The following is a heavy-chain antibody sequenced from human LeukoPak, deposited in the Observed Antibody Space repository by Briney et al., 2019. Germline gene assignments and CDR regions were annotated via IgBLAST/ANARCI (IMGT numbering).Heavy chain of an antibody. CDR2: INHSGST. J-gene: IGHJ3*02. Sequence: SETLSLTCAVYGGSFSGYYWSWIRQPPGKGLEWIGEINHSGSTNYNPSLKSRVTISVDTSKNQFSLKLSSVTAADTAVYYCATMRDYDSSGYHDPHAFDIWGQGTMVTVSS. CDR3: ATMRDYDSSGYHDPHAFDI. CDR1: GGSFSGYY. D-gene: IGHD3-22*01. V-gene: IGHV4-34*01.